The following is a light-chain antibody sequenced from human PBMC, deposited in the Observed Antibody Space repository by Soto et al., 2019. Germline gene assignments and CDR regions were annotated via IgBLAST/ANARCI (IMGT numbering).Light chain of an antibody. CDR3: QQYNNWPPIP. Sequence: IGMTQSPATLSVSPGERATLSCRASQSVSSNLAWYQQKPGQAPRLLIYGASTRATGIPARFSGSGSGTEFTLTISSLQSEDFAVYYCQQYNNWPPIPFGQGTRLEIK. CDR2: GAS. V-gene: IGKV3-15*01. CDR1: QSVSSN. J-gene: IGKJ5*01.